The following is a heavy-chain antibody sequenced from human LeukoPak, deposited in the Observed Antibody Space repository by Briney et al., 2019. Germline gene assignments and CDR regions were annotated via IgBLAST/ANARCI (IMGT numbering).Heavy chain of an antibody. Sequence: PGGSLRLSCAASGFSFSSYAMSWVRQAPGKGLEWVSAISGSGGSTYYADSVKGRFTISRDNSKNTLYLQMNSLRAEDTAVYYFAKNQLLTLTYYFDYWGQGTLVTVSS. CDR3: AKNQLLTLTYYFDY. D-gene: IGHD2-2*01. J-gene: IGHJ4*02. V-gene: IGHV3-23*01. CDR2: ISGSGGST. CDR1: GFSFSSYA.